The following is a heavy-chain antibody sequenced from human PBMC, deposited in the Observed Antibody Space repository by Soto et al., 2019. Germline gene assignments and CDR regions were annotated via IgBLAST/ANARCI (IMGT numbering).Heavy chain of an antibody. D-gene: IGHD2-2*01. CDR3: ASLAVPAAMGFGYAFDI. V-gene: IGHV1-3*01. CDR1: GYTFTSYA. J-gene: IGHJ3*02. CDR2: INAGNGNT. Sequence: ASVKVSCKASGYTFTSYAMHWVRQAPGQRLEWMGWINAGNGNTKYSQKFQGRVTITRDTSASTAYMGLSSLRSEDTAVYYCASLAVPAAMGFGYAFDIWGQGTMVTVSS.